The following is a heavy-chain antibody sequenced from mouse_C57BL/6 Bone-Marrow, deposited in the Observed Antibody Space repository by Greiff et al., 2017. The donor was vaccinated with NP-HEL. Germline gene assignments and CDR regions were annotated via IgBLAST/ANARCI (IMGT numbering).Heavy chain of an antibody. CDR2: IWGGGST. D-gene: IGHD1-1*01. Sequence: VHLVESGPGLVAPSQSLSITCTVSGFSLTSYGVDWVRQPPGKGLEWLGVIWGGGSTNYNSALMSRLSNSKDNSKRQFCLEMNKLRTDNTAMYYGDKHYYYGSSYHYYAMDYWGQGTSVTVSS. V-gene: IGHV2-9*01. J-gene: IGHJ4*01. CDR1: GFSLTSYG. CDR3: DKHYYYGSSYHYYAMDY.